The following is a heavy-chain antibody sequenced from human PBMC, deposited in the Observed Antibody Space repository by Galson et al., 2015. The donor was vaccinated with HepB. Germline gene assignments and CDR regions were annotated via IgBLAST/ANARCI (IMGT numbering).Heavy chain of an antibody. Sequence: SFRLSCSASGFTFSSCALHWVGQAPGKGLGWGADIAYDGSNKYYADSVKVRFTISRDNTKNTLYLQMNSLRAEDTAVYYCARDGGPGGGWKGTFCHYYYSYDMDVWGQGTTVTVSS. CDR1: GFTFSSCA. CDR3: ARDGGPGGGWKGTFCHYYYSYDMDV. V-gene: IGHV3-30*04. D-gene: IGHD6-19*01. CDR2: IAYDGSNK. J-gene: IGHJ6*02.